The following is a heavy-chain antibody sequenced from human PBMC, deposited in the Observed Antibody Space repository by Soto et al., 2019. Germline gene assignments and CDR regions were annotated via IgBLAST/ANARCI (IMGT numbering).Heavy chain of an antibody. CDR3: ARDRRTPTLAGLPTPHLSDP. CDR2: IYYSGST. D-gene: IGHD1-1*01. CDR1: GGYISCGGYY. J-gene: IGHJ5*02. Sequence: SETLSLTCTVSGGYISCGGYYWSWIRQHQGKGLEWIGYIYYSGSTYYNPSLKSRVTISVDTSKNQFSLKLSSVTAADTAVYYCARDRRTPTLAGLPTPHLSDPWVHGTLVTVFS. V-gene: IGHV4-31*03.